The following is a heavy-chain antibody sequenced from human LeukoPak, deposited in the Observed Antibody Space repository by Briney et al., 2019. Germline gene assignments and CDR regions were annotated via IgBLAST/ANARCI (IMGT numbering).Heavy chain of an antibody. CDR1: GFIFRNHA. J-gene: IGHJ4*02. CDR2: VSASGGST. V-gene: IGHV3-23*01. CDR3: AKSLGNQGVIDY. Sequence: GGSLRLSCAASGFIFRNHAMNWVRQAPGQGLEWASGVSASGGSTFNTDSVKGRFSISRDNSKNTLYLEMNSLRPEDTALYYCAKSLGNQGVIDYWGQGTLVTVSS. D-gene: IGHD3-10*01.